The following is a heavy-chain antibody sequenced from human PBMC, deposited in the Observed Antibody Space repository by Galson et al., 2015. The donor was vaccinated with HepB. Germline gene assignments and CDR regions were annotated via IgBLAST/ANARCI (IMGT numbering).Heavy chain of an antibody. CDR3: AHTPDYGISGAFGF. CDR1: GFSLSSSGVG. CDR2: IYWDDDD. Sequence: PALVKPTQSLTLTCSFSGFSLSSSGVGVGWIRQPPGKALEWLGLIYWDDDDRYNPSLESRVTIRKDTSKQQVVLTMTNMGPVDTATYYCAHTPDYGISGAFGFWGQGTLVTVSS. D-gene: IGHD4-17*01. V-gene: IGHV2-5*02. J-gene: IGHJ3*01.